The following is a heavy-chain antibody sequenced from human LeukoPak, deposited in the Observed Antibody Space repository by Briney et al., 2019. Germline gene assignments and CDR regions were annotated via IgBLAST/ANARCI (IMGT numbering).Heavy chain of an antibody. J-gene: IGHJ4*02. CDR2: MNPDSGDT. CDR3: ARVYCSGGSCYSAPHY. Sequence: ASVKVSCKASGYTFTSYSINWVRQAIGQGLEWMGWMNPDSGDTGYAQKFQGRVTMTRDTSITTAYMGLSSLRSEDTAVYYCARVYCSGGSCYSAPHYRGQGTLVTVSS. CDR1: GYTFTSYS. D-gene: IGHD2-15*01. V-gene: IGHV1-8*01.